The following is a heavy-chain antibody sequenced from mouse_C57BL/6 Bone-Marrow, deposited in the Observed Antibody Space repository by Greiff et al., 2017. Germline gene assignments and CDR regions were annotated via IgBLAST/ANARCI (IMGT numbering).Heavy chain of an antibody. CDR2: IYPGDGDT. V-gene: IGHV1-80*01. CDR1: GYAFSSYW. CDR3: AREGTTVVAHWYFDV. D-gene: IGHD1-1*01. Sequence: VQLQQSGAELVKPGASVKISCKASGYAFSSYWMNWVKQRPGKGLEWIGQIYPGDGDTNYNGKFKGKATLTADKSSSTAYMQLSSLTSEDSAVYFGAREGTTVVAHWYFDVWGTGTTVTVSS. J-gene: IGHJ1*03.